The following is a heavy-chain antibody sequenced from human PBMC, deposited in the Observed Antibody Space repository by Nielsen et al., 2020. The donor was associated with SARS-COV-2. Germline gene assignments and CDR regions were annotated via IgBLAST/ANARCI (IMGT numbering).Heavy chain of an antibody. J-gene: IGHJ4*02. CDR2: IKSKTDGGTT. D-gene: IGHD3-22*01. CDR1: GFTFSNAW. CDR3: TTDYYYDSSGYYYGTFDY. Sequence: GESLKISCAASGFTFSNAWMSWVRQAPGKGLEWVGRIKSKTDGGTTDYAAPVKGRFTISRDDSKNTLYLQMNSLKTEDTAVYYCTTDYYYDSSGYYYGTFDYWGQGTLVTVSS. V-gene: IGHV3-15*01.